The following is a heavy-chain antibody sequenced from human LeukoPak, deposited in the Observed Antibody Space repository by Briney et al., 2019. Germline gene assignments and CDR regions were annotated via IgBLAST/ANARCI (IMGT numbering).Heavy chain of an antibody. Sequence: SWIRQAPGKGLEWVANIKYDGSEKYYVDSVKGRFTVSRDNAKNSLYLQMNSLRAEDRAVYYCAREEWWFDYWGQGTLVTVSS. V-gene: IGHV3-7*01. CDR3: AREEWWFDY. CDR2: IKYDGSEK. D-gene: IGHD2-15*01. J-gene: IGHJ4*02.